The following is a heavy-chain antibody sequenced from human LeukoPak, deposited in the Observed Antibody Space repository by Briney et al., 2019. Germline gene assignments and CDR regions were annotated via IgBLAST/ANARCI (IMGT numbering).Heavy chain of an antibody. CDR3: VKHSGGVYGNSDS. CDR2: VGRSGVDT. V-gene: IGHV3-23*01. J-gene: IGHJ4*02. CDR1: GFTFSSYA. Sequence: GGSLRLSCVASGFTFSSYAVSWCRQAPGKGLEWVSTVGRSGVDTYYADSVRGRFTISKDSSKNTLQMNSLSAEDTAIYYCVKHSGGVYGNSDSWGQGILVTVSS. D-gene: IGHD1-1*01.